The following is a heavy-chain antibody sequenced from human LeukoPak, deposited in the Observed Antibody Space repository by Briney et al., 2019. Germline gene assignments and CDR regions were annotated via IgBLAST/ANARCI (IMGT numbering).Heavy chain of an antibody. J-gene: IGHJ1*01. D-gene: IGHD3-22*01. CDR3: ARDRSYYDSSGYCYFQH. V-gene: IGHV3-30-3*01. CDR1: GFTFSSYA. CDR2: ISYDGSNK. Sequence: PGGSLRLSCAASGFTFSSYAMHWVRQAPGKGLEWVAVISYDGSNKYYADSVKGRFTISRDNSKNTLYLQMNSLRAEDTAVYYCARDRSYYDSSGYCYFQHWGQGTLVTDSS.